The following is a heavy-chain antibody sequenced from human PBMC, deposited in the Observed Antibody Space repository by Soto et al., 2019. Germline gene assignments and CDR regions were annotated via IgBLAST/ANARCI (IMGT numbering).Heavy chain of an antibody. J-gene: IGHJ6*02. Sequence: QVQLQQSGPGLVKPSQTLSLTCAISGDSVSSNLADWNWIRQSPSRGLEWLGRTYYRSKWHYDYAVSVKGRITVNPDTSKNQFSLHLTSVTPEDTAVYYCAGESQPHTGMDVWGQGTTVTVS. CDR1: GDSVSSNLAD. CDR2: TYYRSKWHY. V-gene: IGHV6-1*01. CDR3: AGESQPHTGMDV.